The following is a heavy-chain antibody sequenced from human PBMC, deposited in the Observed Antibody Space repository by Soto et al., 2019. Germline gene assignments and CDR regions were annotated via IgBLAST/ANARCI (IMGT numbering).Heavy chain of an antibody. Sequence: SETLSLTCTVSGGSINRYYWNWIRQPPGKGLEWIGYIYYSGSTIYTPTLRGRVTISLDTSKNQFSLRLTSVTDAATAVYYCAREVGASPDYFDSWGQGTLVTVSS. CDR3: AREVGASPDYFDS. V-gene: IGHV4-59*01. J-gene: IGHJ4*02. D-gene: IGHD1-26*01. CDR2: IYYSGST. CDR1: GGSINRYY.